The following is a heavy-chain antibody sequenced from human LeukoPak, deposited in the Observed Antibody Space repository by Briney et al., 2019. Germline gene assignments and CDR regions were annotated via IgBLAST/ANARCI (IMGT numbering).Heavy chain of an antibody. D-gene: IGHD3-10*01. CDR2: ISSSSSYI. J-gene: IGHJ4*02. CDR3: ASSFYGSGTYLSIGY. V-gene: IGHV3-21*01. Sequence: PGGSLRLSCAASGFTFSSYSMNWVRQAPGKGLEWVSSISSSSSYIYYADSAKGRFTISRDNAKNSLYLQMNSLRAEDTAVYYCASSFYGSGTYLSIGYWGQGTLVTVSS. CDR1: GFTFSSYS.